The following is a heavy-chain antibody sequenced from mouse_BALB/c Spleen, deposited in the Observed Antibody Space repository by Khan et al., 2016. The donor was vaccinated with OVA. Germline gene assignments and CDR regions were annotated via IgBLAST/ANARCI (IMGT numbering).Heavy chain of an antibody. Sequence: EVQLVESGGDLVKPGGSLKLSCAASGFTFSTYGMSWVRQTPDMRLEWVATISTGGHYTYYPDSVKGRFTISRDNANNTLYLQMSSLKSEDTAIYYCIRLAYYYNSEGFAYWGQGTLVTVSA. J-gene: IGHJ3*01. CDR1: GFTFSTYG. CDR2: ISTGGHYT. D-gene: IGHD1-1*01. CDR3: IRLAYYYNSEGFAY. V-gene: IGHV5-6*01.